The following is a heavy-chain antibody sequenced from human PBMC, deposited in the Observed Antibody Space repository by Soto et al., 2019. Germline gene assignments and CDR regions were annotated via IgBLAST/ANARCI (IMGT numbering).Heavy chain of an antibody. V-gene: IGHV4-31*03. D-gene: IGHD3-10*01. CDR2: IYYSGST. Sequence: QVQLQESGPGLVKPSQTLSLTCTVSGGSISSGGYYWSWIRQHPGKGLEWIGYIYYSGSTDYNPYLKSRVTIPEDTSKIQFSLKLSSVSAADTAVYYCASYAAMVRGGEAAFDIWGQGTMVTVSS. CDR3: ASYAAMVRGGEAAFDI. J-gene: IGHJ3*02. CDR1: GGSISSGGYY.